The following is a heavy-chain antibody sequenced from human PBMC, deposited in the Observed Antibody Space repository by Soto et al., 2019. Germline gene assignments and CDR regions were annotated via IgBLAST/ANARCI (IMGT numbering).Heavy chain of an antibody. CDR2: IKQDGSEK. Sequence: PGGSLRLSCAASGFTFSSYWMSWVRQAPGKGLEWVANIKQDGSEKYYVDSVKGRFTISRDNAKNSLYLQMNSLRAEDTAVYYCARGGRDSSGWYPYYYYYGMDVWGQGNTVTVSS. CDR3: ARGGRDSSGWYPYYYYYGMDV. D-gene: IGHD6-19*01. J-gene: IGHJ6*02. V-gene: IGHV3-7*05. CDR1: GFTFSSYW.